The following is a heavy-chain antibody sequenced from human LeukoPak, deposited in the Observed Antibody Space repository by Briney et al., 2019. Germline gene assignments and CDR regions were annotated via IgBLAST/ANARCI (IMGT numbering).Heavy chain of an antibody. J-gene: IGHJ4*02. D-gene: IGHD3/OR15-3a*01. CDR3: ARQPEDWGYYFDY. Sequence: GGSLRLSCAASVFTFDDYGMSWVRQAPGKGLGWVTGINWNGGRTGYADSVKGRFTISRDNAKNSLYLQMNSLRAEDTALYYCARQPEDWGYYFDYWGQGTLVTVSS. CDR2: INWNGGRT. V-gene: IGHV3-20*04. CDR1: VFTFDDYG.